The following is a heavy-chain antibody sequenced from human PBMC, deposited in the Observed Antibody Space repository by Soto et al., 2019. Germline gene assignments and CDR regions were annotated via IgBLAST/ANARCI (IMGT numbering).Heavy chain of an antibody. Sequence: ASVKVSCKASGYTFTSYDINWVRQATGQGLEWMGWMNPNSGNTGYAQKFQGRVTMTRNTSISTAYMELSSLRSEDTAVYYCARVPGSGFDDAFDIWGQGTMVTVSS. CDR2: MNPNSGNT. CDR3: ARVPGSGFDDAFDI. D-gene: IGHD3-22*01. V-gene: IGHV1-8*01. J-gene: IGHJ3*02. CDR1: GYTFTSYD.